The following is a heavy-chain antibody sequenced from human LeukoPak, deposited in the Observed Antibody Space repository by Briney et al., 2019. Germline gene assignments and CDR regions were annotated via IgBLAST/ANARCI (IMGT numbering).Heavy chain of an antibody. J-gene: IGHJ4*02. CDR2: ISAYNGNT. D-gene: IGHD6-19*01. V-gene: IGHV1-18*04. Sequence: GASVKVSCKASGYTFTSYGISWVRQAPGQGLEWMGWISAYNGNTNYAQKLQGRVTMTTGTSTSTAYMELRSLRSDDTAVYYCARDRGVYGQWLDLDYWGQGTLVTVSS. CDR3: ARDRGVYGQWLDLDY. CDR1: GYTFTSYG.